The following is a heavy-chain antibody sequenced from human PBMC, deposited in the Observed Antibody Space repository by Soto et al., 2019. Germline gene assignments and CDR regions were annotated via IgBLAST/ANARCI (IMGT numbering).Heavy chain of an antibody. J-gene: IGHJ3*02. D-gene: IGHD3-22*01. CDR1: AFTLSSYS. CDR2: MSYDGSNK. CDR3: ARANEHYYDSSGAFDI. V-gene: IGHV3-30-3*01. Sequence: GESLRLSCAASAFTLSSYSMHWARQPPDKGLKWVDVMSYDGSNKYYAGSVKGLLTISRDNSKNTLYLKMNSLRAEDTADYYCARANEHYYDSSGAFDIWGQGTMVTVSS.